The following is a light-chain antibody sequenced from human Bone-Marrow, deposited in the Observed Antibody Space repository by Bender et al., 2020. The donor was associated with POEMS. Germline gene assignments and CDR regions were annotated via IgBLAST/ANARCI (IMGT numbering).Light chain of an antibody. CDR3: QSGGSSNRWV. Sequence: SYELTQPSSVSVSPGQTARITCSGDVLAKRYARWFQQKPGQAPVVVIYKDTERPSGIPERFSGSSSGTTVTLTISGVQAEDEADYYCQSGGSSNRWVFGGGTKLTVL. V-gene: IGLV3-27*01. CDR1: VLAKRY. J-gene: IGLJ3*02. CDR2: KDT.